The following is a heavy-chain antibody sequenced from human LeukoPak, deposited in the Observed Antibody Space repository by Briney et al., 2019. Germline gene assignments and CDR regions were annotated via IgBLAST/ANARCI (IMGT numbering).Heavy chain of an antibody. D-gene: IGHD3-10*01. J-gene: IGHJ5*02. CDR2: INHSGST. CDR1: GGSFSGYY. Sequence: SETLSLTCAVYGGSFSGYYWSWIRQPPGKVLEGIGEINHSGSTSYNPSLKSRVTISVETSKNQFSLKMSSVTAEATAVYYCARDSGTKGEVKFEHWGQGTLVTVSS. CDR3: ARDSGTKGEVKFEH. V-gene: IGHV4-34*01.